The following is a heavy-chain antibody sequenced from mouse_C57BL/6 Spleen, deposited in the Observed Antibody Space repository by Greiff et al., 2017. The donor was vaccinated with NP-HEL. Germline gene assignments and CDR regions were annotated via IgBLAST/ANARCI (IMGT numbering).Heavy chain of an antibody. CDR2: IYPGDGDT. CDR1: GYAFSSSW. CDR3: ERGEEGDYFDY. Sequence: QVQLQQSGPELVKPGASVKISCKASGYAFSSSWMNWVKQRPGKGLEWIGRIYPGDGDTNYNGKFKGKATLTADKSSSTAYMQLSRLTSEDSAVGGGERGEEGDYFDYWGQGTTLTVSS. J-gene: IGHJ2*01. V-gene: IGHV1-82*01.